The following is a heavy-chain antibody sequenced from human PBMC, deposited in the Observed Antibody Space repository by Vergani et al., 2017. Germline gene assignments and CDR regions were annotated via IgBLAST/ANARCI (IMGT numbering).Heavy chain of an antibody. Sequence: QAQLQESGPGLVKPSQTLSLTCTVSGASMSSVGYYWTWIRQSAGKRLEWIGDILGSGTANYNPSFQGRVSMSVATSKNQFSLKLNSVTAADTAVYYCARSQGDYWYFDLWGPGSLVTVSS. CDR2: ILGSGTA. J-gene: IGHJ2*01. CDR1: GASMSSVGYY. V-gene: IGHV4-61*02. CDR3: ARSQGDYWYFDL. D-gene: IGHD2-21*01.